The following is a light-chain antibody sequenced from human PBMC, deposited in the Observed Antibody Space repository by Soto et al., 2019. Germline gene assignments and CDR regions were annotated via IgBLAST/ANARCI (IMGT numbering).Light chain of an antibody. V-gene: IGKV3-20*01. CDR2: GAS. J-gene: IGKJ4*01. CDR1: QSVSSNS. Sequence: ELVLTQSPGTLSLSAGERATLSCRASQSVSSNSLAWYQHKPAQAPRLLIYGASNRATGVPDRFRGSGSGTDFTLTISILDPEDFAEYHCHHYGSSNTFGVGTRVLIK. CDR3: HHYGSSNT.